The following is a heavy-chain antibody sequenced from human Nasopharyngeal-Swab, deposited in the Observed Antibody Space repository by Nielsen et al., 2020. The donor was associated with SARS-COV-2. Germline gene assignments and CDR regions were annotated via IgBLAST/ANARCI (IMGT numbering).Heavy chain of an antibody. J-gene: IGHJ3*02. V-gene: IGHV3-9*01. CDR1: GFTFDYHG. D-gene: IGHD3-22*01. Sequence: GVSLRLSCAASGFTFDYHGMHWVRQAPGKGLEWVSGVSWNSSSKDYADSVKGRFTISRDNAKNSLYLQMNSLRAEDTALYYCAKDLRFDSSGYYRGYAFDMWGQGTMVTVSS. CDR2: VSWNSSSK. CDR3: AKDLRFDSSGYYRGYAFDM.